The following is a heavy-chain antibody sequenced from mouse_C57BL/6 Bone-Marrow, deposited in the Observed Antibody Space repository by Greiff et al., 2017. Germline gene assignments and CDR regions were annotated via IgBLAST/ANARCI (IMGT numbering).Heavy chain of an antibody. CDR3: ARGMVTTAY. CDR1: GYTFTSYW. J-gene: IGHJ3*01. Sequence: VGPGTSVKLSCKASGYTFTSYWMHWVKQRPGQGLEWIGVIDPSDSYTNYNQKFKGKATLTVDTSSSTAYMQLSSLTSEDSAVYYCARGMVTTAYWGQGTLVTVSA. V-gene: IGHV1-59*01. CDR2: IDPSDSYT. D-gene: IGHD2-2*01.